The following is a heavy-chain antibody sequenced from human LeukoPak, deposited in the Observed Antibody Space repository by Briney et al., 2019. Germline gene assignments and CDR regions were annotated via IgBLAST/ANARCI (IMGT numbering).Heavy chain of an antibody. J-gene: IGHJ4*02. CDR2: TYSGGTT. V-gene: IGHV3-53*01. CDR1: GFSVSDNY. Sequence: GGSLRLSCAGSGFSVSDNYMTWVRQAPGKGLEWVSVTYSGGTTYYADSVEGRFTISRDNSKNTFYLQMNSLRTEDTAVYYCAKEGGLGYCSTTSCAFAHWGRGTLVTVSS. D-gene: IGHD2-2*01. CDR3: AKEGGLGYCSTTSCAFAH.